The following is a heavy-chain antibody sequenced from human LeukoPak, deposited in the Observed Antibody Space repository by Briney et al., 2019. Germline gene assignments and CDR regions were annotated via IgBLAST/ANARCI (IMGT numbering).Heavy chain of an antibody. CDR2: IYYSGST. Sequence: SETLSLTCTVSGGSISSYYWSWIRQPPGKGLEWIGYIYYSGSTNYNPSLKSRVTISVDTSKNQFSLKLSSVTAADTAVYYCARYGRYGFWSGYLIDVWGQGTTVTVSS. J-gene: IGHJ6*02. V-gene: IGHV4-59*08. CDR3: ARYGRYGFWSGYLIDV. D-gene: IGHD3-3*01. CDR1: GGSISSYY.